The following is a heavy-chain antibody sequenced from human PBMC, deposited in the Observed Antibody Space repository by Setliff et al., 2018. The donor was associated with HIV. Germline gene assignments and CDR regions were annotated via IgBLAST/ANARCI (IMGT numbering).Heavy chain of an antibody. J-gene: IGHJ4*02. CDR3: AREYAMAARY. V-gene: IGHV3-48*04. Sequence: PGGSLRLSCAASGFTFSSYSMNWVRQAPGKGLEWVSFISSSSSGSRTIYYADSVEGRFTISRDNAKNSLYLQMNSLRVEDTAVYYCAREYAMAARYWGRGTLVTVSS. CDR1: GFTFSSYS. D-gene: IGHD2-15*01. CDR2: ISSSSSGSRTI.